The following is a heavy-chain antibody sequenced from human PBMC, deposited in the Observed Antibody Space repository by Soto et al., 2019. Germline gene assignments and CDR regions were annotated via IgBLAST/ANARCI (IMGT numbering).Heavy chain of an antibody. D-gene: IGHD3-22*01. CDR2: ISAYNGNT. CDR1: GYTFTSYG. V-gene: IGHV1-18*01. Sequence: ASVKVSCKASGYTFTSYGISWVRQAPGQGLEWMGWISAYNGNTNYAQKLQGRVTMTTDTSTSTAYMELRSLRSDDTAVYYCARDGYYDSSGYYYAWGDAFDIWGQGTMVNVSS. J-gene: IGHJ3*02. CDR3: ARDGYYDSSGYYYAWGDAFDI.